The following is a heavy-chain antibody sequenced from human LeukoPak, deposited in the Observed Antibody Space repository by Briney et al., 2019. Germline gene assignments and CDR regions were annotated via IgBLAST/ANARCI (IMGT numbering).Heavy chain of an antibody. Sequence: ASVKVSCKASGYTFTGYYMHWVRQAPGQGLEWMGWIDPNSGGTNYAQKFQGRVTMTRDTSISTAYMELSRLRSDDTAVYYCACTMIVEDAFDIWGQGTMVTLSS. CDR2: IDPNSGGT. D-gene: IGHD3-22*01. V-gene: IGHV1-2*02. CDR3: ACTMIVEDAFDI. J-gene: IGHJ3*02. CDR1: GYTFTGYY.